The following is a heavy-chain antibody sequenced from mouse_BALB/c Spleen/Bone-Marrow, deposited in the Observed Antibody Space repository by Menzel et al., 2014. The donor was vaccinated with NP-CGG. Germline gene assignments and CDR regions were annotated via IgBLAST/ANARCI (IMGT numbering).Heavy chain of an antibody. CDR1: GYAFTNYL. J-gene: IGHJ4*01. Sequence: QVQLKDSGAEQVRPGTSVKVSCKASGYAFTNYLIEWVKQRPGQGLEWIGVINPGSGGTNYNEKFKGKATLTADKSSSTAYMQLSSLTSDDSAVYFCARDGDYDEGYAMDYWGQGTSVTVSS. D-gene: IGHD2-4*01. CDR3: ARDGDYDEGYAMDY. CDR2: INPGSGGT. V-gene: IGHV1-54*01.